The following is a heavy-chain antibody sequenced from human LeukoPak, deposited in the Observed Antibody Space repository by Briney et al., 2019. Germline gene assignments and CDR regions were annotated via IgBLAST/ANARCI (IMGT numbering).Heavy chain of an antibody. J-gene: IGHJ4*02. D-gene: IGHD6-19*01. CDR1: GFTFSSYW. Sequence: GGSLRLSCAASGFTFSSYWMHWVRQAPGKGLVWVSRINSDGSSTSYADSVKGRFAISRDNAKNTLYFQMHSLRAEATAADYFAKWRRCGWSLDYWGQGTLVTVSS. CDR3: AKWRRCGWSLDY. V-gene: IGHV3-74*01. CDR2: INSDGSST.